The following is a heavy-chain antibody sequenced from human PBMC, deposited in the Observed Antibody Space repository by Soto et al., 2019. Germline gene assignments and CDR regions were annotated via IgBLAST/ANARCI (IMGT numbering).Heavy chain of an antibody. CDR3: AIEGVGFGY. V-gene: IGHV3-73*01. J-gene: IGHJ4*02. CDR1: GFTFSVSS. Sequence: EVQLVESGGGLLQPGGSVRLSCAASGFTFSVSSMHWVRQASGKGLEWLGRIRSKANNYATSYSESVKGRFNISRDDSQATMFLQMNSLRAEDTAMYYCAIEGVGFGYWGQGTLVTVSS. D-gene: IGHD3-10*01. CDR2: IRSKANNYAT.